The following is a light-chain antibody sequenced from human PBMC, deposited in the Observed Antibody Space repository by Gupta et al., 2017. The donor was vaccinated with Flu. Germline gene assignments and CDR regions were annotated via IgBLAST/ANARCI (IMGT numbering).Light chain of an antibody. CDR3: QSADNNTRV. Sequence: TCSGDALTKQYVYWYQQRPGQVPQLIIYKDTKRPSGIPERFSGSASGTTVTLIISGVQAEDESDYYCQSADNNTRVFGGGTKLTVL. CDR2: KDT. J-gene: IGLJ2*01. CDR1: ALTKQY. V-gene: IGLV3-25*03.